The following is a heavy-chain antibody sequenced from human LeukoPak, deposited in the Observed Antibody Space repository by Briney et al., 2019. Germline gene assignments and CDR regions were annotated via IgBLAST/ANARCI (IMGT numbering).Heavy chain of an antibody. V-gene: IGHV3-48*01. CDR1: GFTFSSYG. Sequence: PGGSLRLSCAAPGFTFSSYGMNWVRQAPGKGLEWVSYISSSGTTIYYADSVKGRFTISRDNAKNSLYLQMNSLRAEDTAVYYCVRDRGQFSRRNFDYWGQGTLVTVSS. D-gene: IGHD3-3*01. CDR3: VRDRGQFSRRNFDY. J-gene: IGHJ4*02. CDR2: ISSSGTTI.